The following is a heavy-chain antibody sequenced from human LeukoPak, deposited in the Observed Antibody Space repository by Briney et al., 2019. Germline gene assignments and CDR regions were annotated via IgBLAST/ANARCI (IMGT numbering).Heavy chain of an antibody. CDR1: GFTFSSYS. J-gene: IGHJ4*02. Sequence: PGGSLRLSCATSGFTFSSYSMNWFRQAPGKGLEWVSSISRDSNYIYHADSVRGRFTTSRDNAKNSLYLQMDSLRAEDTAVYFCARESDRGYSSTSCPRDYWGQGILVTISS. V-gene: IGHV3-21*01. CDR3: ARESDRGYSSTSCPRDY. CDR2: ISRDSNYI. D-gene: IGHD2-2*01.